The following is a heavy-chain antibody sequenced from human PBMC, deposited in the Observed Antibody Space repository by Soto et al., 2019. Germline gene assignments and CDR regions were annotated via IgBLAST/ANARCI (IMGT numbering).Heavy chain of an antibody. Sequence: ASVKVSCKASGCTFSSYAISWVRQAPGQGLEWMGGIIPIFGTANYAQKFQGRVTITADESTSTAYMELGSLRSEDTAVYYCARLPEKYGGNSASGYWGKVALVTVSS. CDR3: ARLPEKYGGNSASGY. CDR2: IIPIFGTA. V-gene: IGHV1-69*13. D-gene: IGHD2-21*02. J-gene: IGHJ4*02. CDR1: GCTFSSYA.